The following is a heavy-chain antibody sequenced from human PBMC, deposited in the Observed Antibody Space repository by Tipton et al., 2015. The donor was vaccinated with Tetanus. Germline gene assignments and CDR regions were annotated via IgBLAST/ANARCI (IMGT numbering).Heavy chain of an antibody. CDR1: GGSISSGGYY. V-gene: IGHV4-31*03. CDR2: IYYSGST. CDR3: ARSHVSMIPED. J-gene: IGHJ4*02. Sequence: TLSLTCTVSGGSISSGGYYWSWIRQHPGKGLEWIGYIYYSGSTYYNPSLKSRVTISVDTSKNQFSLKLSSVTAADTAVYYCARSHVSMIPEDWGQGTLVTVSS. D-gene: IGHD2/OR15-2a*01.